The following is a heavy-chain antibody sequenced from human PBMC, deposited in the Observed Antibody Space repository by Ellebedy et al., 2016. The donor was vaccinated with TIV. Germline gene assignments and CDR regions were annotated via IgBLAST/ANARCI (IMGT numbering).Heavy chain of an antibody. CDR3: AKDIGPYYYGSGSDYGMDV. Sequence: GGSLRLXXAASGFTFEAYAMHWVRQAPGKGLEWVSSISWGGGRGGYADSVKGRFTISRDNAKNSLYLQMNSLRPDDTALYYCAKDIGPYYYGSGSDYGMDVWGQGTTVSVSS. CDR2: ISWGGGRG. V-gene: IGHV3-9*01. D-gene: IGHD3-10*01. CDR1: GFTFEAYA. J-gene: IGHJ6*02.